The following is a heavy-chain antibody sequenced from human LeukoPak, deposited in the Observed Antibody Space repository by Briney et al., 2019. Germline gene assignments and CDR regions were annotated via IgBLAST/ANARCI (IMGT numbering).Heavy chain of an antibody. CDR2: INGDGSTT. D-gene: IGHD2/OR15-2a*01. CDR3: ARTNIALDY. V-gene: IGHV3-74*01. Sequence: PGGSLRLSCAASGFTFSNYWMHWVRQAPGKGLVWVSRINGDGSTTNYADSVKGRFTISRDNAKNSLYLQMNSLRAEDTAVYYCARTNIALDYWGQGTLVTVSS. J-gene: IGHJ4*02. CDR1: GFTFSNYW.